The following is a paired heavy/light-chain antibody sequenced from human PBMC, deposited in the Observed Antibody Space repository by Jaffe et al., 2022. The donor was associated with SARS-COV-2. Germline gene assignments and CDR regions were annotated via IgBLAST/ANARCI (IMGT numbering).Heavy chain of an antibody. D-gene: IGHD2-21*02. V-gene: IGHV3-23*01. CDR2: VSGSSRNT. Sequence: EVQLLESGGGLVQPGGSLRLSCAASGFTFSSYAMSWVRQTPGKGLEWVSSVSGSSRNTFYADSVKGRFTISRDNFKNTVYLQMNSLRADDTAVYYCAKRLGGVTPSIYFDYWGQGALVTVSS. CDR1: GFTFSSYA. J-gene: IGHJ4*02. CDR3: AKRLGGVTPSIYFDY.
Light chain of an antibody. CDR3: QQYNSAPPGT. Sequence: DIQMTQSPSSLSASVGDRVTITCRASQGISSDLAWYQQRPGKAPNLLIYGASTLQSGVPSRFSGSGSVTDFTLTISSLQAEDVATYYCQQYNSAPPGTFGQGTKVEIK. CDR2: GAS. V-gene: IGKV1-27*01. J-gene: IGKJ1*01. CDR1: QGISSD.